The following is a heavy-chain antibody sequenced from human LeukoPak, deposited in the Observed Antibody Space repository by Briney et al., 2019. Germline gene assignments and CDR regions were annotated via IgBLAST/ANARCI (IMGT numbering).Heavy chain of an antibody. D-gene: IGHD6-13*01. Sequence: AGESLKISCKGSGYSFTSYWIGRVRQMPGKGLEWMGIIYPGDSDTRYSPSFQGQVTISADKSISTAYLQWSSLKASDTAMYYCVRHSVKGIAAPGDYWGQGTLVTVSS. CDR3: VRHSVKGIAAPGDY. CDR2: IYPGDSDT. CDR1: GYSFTSYW. V-gene: IGHV5-51*01. J-gene: IGHJ4*02.